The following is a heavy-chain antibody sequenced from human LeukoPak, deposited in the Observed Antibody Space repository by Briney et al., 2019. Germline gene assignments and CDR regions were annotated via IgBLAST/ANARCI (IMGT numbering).Heavy chain of an antibody. Sequence: ASVKVSCKASGYTFTSYAMHWVRQAPGQRLEWMGWISAGNGNTKYSQKFQGRVTITRDTSASTAYMELSSLRSEDTAVYYCARDGLYGSGSYPLDYWGQGTLVTVSS. CDR1: GYTFTSYA. V-gene: IGHV1-3*01. CDR3: ARDGLYGSGSYPLDY. CDR2: ISAGNGNT. J-gene: IGHJ4*02. D-gene: IGHD3-10*01.